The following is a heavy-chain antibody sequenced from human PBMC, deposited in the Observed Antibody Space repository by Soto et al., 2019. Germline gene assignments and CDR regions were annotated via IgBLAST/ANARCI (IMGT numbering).Heavy chain of an antibody. CDR3: ARVVGSGSYVFRHYYYYMDV. CDR1: GFTFSDYY. Sequence: GGSLRLSCAASGFTFSDYYMSWIRQAPGKGLEWVSYISSSGSTIYYADSVKGRFTISRDNAKNSLYLQMNSLRAEDTAVYYCARVVGSGSYVFRHYYYYMDVWGKGTTVTVSS. V-gene: IGHV3-11*01. CDR2: ISSSGSTI. D-gene: IGHD3-10*01. J-gene: IGHJ6*03.